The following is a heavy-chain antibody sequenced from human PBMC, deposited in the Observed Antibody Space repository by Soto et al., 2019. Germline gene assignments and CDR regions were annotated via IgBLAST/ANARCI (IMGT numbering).Heavy chain of an antibody. V-gene: IGHV1-69*01. D-gene: IGHD3-16*02. J-gene: IGHJ6*02. CDR1: GGTFSKYA. Sequence: QVQLVQSGAEMQQPGASVRVSCKASGGTFSKYAFSWVRQAPGQGLEWLGGTIPMFGTPNYAQKFQGRVAISADEATATVYMELSSLRSEDTAVYFFARPLRYRNYYYGMAVWGQGTTVTVSS. CDR2: TIPMFGTP. CDR3: ARPLRYRNYYYGMAV.